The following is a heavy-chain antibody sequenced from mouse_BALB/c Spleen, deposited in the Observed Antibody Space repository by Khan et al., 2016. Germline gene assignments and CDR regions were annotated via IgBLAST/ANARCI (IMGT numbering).Heavy chain of an antibody. CDR3: ARTARIKY. D-gene: IGHD1-2*01. V-gene: IGHV3-2*02. J-gene: IGHJ2*01. CDR1: GYSITSGYG. CDR2: ISYSGST. Sequence: SGPGLVKPSQSLSLTCTVTGYSITSGYGWNWIRQFPGNKLEWMGYISYSGSTNYNPSLKSRISITRDTSKNQFFLQLNSVTTEDTATYYCARTARIKYWGQGTTLTVSS.